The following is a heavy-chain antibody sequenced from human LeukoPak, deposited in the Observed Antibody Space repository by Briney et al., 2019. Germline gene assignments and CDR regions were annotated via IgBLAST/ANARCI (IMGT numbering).Heavy chain of an antibody. J-gene: IGHJ4*02. Sequence: SETLSLTCTVSGGSISSYYWSWIRQPPGKGLEWIGYIYYSGSTNYNPSLKSRVTISVDTSKNQFSLKLSSVTAADTAVYYCARDAARGGEFDYWGQGTLVTVSS. CDR2: IYYSGST. V-gene: IGHV4-59*12. D-gene: IGHD3-10*01. CDR3: ARDAARGGEFDY. CDR1: GGSISSYY.